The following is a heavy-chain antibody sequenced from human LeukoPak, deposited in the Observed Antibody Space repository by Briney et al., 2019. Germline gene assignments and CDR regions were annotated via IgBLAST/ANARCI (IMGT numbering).Heavy chain of an antibody. CDR1: RFIFSSYH. J-gene: IGHJ4*02. Sequence: GSLGLSCAASRFIFSSYHMHWVRQPPGKGLEWVSSISSSNSFIYYADSMKGRFTISRDNAKNSLYLQMNSLRAEDTAVYYCARGTNWSPLDFDYWGQGTLVTVSS. D-gene: IGHD1-20*01. V-gene: IGHV3-21*01. CDR3: ARGTNWSPLDFDY. CDR2: ISSSNSFI.